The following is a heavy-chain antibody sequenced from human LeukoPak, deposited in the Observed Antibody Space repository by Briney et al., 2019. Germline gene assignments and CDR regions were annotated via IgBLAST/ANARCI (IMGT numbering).Heavy chain of an antibody. V-gene: IGHV3-7*01. D-gene: IGHD5-18*01. Sequence: GGSLRLSCAASGFIFSNYWMNWVRQAPGKGLEWVANTKQDGSEKYYVDSVKGRFTISRDNATNSLYLQMNSLRAEDTAVYYCARDGGYSYGYTFDYWGQGTLVTVSS. CDR3: ARDGGYSYGYTFDY. CDR1: GFIFSNYW. CDR2: TKQDGSEK. J-gene: IGHJ4*02.